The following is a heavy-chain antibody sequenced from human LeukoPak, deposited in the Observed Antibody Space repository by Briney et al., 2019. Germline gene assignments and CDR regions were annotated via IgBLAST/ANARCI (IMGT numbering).Heavy chain of an antibody. Sequence: SQTLSLTCTVSGGSISSGGYYWSWIRQHPGKGLEWIGYIYYSGSTYYNPSLKSRVTISVDTSKNQFSLKLSSVTAADTAVYYCARGHDTIFGVVTPNWFDPWGQGTLVTVSS. D-gene: IGHD3-3*01. J-gene: IGHJ5*02. V-gene: IGHV4-31*03. CDR2: IYYSGST. CDR3: ARGHDTIFGVVTPNWFDP. CDR1: GGSISSGGYY.